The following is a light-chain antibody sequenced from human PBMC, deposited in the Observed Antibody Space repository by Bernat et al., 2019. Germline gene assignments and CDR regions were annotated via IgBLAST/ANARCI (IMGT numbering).Light chain of an antibody. V-gene: IGLV1-47*02. CDR1: SSNIGSNY. Sequence: QSVLNQPPSASGTPGQRVTISCSGSSSNIGSNYVYWYQQFPGTAPKTLIYNNNQRPSGVPDRFSGSKSGTSASLAISGLRSADEADYYCAVWDDSLSGPVFGGGTMLTVL. CDR2: NNN. CDR3: AVWDDSLSGPV. J-gene: IGLJ2*01.